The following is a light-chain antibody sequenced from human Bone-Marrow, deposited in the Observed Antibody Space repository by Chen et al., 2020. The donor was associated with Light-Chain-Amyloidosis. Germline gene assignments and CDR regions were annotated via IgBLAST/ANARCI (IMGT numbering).Light chain of an antibody. CDR1: SSDVGGDNH. J-gene: IGLJ1*01. CDR3: SSYTITNTLV. V-gene: IGLV2-14*01. CDR2: EVT. Sequence: QSALTQPASVSGSPGQSIPIPCPGTSSDVGGDNHVSWYQQHPDKAPKLMIYEVTHRPSWVPDRFSGSKSDNTASLTISGLQTEDEADYFCSSYTITNTLVFGSGTRVTVL.